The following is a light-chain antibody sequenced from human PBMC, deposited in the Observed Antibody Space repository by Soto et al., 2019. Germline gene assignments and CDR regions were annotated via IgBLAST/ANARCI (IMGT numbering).Light chain of an antibody. CDR2: GAS. J-gene: IGKJ1*01. Sequence: EIVLTQSPGTLSLSPGEIANLSFRASQSVSNNYLAWYQQKPGQAPRLLIYGASNRATGIPDRFSGSGSGTDFTLTISRLEPEDFAVYYCQQYGSSGTFGQGTKVDIK. CDR3: QQYGSSGT. CDR1: QSVSNNY. V-gene: IGKV3-20*01.